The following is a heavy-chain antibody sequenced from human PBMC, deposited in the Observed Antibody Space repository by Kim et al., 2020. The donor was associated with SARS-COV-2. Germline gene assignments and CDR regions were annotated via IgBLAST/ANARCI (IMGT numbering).Heavy chain of an antibody. Sequence: GGSLRLSCVASGFSFSSYWMTWVRQAPGKGLEWVANIKQDVSDKHYVDSVKGRFTISRDNAKDSLYLQMNSLRSEDTAVYYCARIQRMGPTDWFDPWGQGTLVSVSS. CDR2: IKQDVSDK. CDR1: GFSFSSYW. J-gene: IGHJ5*02. CDR3: ARIQRMGPTDWFDP. V-gene: IGHV3-7*03. D-gene: IGHD1-26*01.